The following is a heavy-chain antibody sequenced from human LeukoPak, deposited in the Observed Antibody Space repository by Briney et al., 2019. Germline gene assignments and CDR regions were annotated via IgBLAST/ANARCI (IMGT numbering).Heavy chain of an antibody. V-gene: IGHV3-23*01. CDR1: GFTFSSYA. D-gene: IGHD3-10*01. CDR3: AKSGVVVRGVNRYFDY. Sequence: PGGSLRLSCAASGFTFSSYAMSWVRQAPGKGPEWVSAISGSGGSTYYADSVKGRFTISRDNSKNTLYLQMNSLRAEDTAVYYCAKSGVVVRGVNRYFDYWGQGTLVTVSS. J-gene: IGHJ4*02. CDR2: ISGSGGST.